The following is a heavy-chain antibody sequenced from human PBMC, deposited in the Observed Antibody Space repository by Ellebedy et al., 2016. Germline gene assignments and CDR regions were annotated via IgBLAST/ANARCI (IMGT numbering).Heavy chain of an antibody. CDR1: GFTFSDYS. J-gene: IGHJ4*02. Sequence: GESLKISCAASGFTFSDYSLNWIRQAPGKGLEWVSSIDSTSTYIYYADSLKGRFTISRDNAKNSLYPQMNSLRAEDTAVYYCSEGSGSWGYWGQGTLVTVSS. CDR3: SEGSGSWGY. CDR2: IDSTSTYI. D-gene: IGHD3-10*01. V-gene: IGHV3-21*01.